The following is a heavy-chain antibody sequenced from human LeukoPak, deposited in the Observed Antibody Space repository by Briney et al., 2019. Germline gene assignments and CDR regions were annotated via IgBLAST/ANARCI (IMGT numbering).Heavy chain of an antibody. D-gene: IGHD1-26*01. J-gene: IGHJ3*02. CDR2: ISGSGGSP. CDR3: AKASSRSSQFGAFDI. Sequence: PGGSLRLSCAASGFTFSSNGMSWVRQAPGRGLEWVSVISGSGGSPDYTDSVKGRLTISRDNSKNTLYLQMNSLRAEDTAVYYCAKASSRSSQFGAFDIWGQGTMVTVSS. CDR1: GFTFSSNG. V-gene: IGHV3-23*01.